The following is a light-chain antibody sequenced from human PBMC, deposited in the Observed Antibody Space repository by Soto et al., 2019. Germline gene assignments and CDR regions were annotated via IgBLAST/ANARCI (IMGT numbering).Light chain of an antibody. CDR1: SSSIGAGYD. J-gene: IGLJ3*02. Sequence: QSVLTQPPSVSGAPGQRVTISCAGSSSSIGAGYDVHWYQQLPGTAPKLLIYANNNRPAGVPDRFSGSKSGTSASLAITGLQAEDEGDYFCHSYDNSLSGWVFVGGTKLTVL. CDR2: ANN. CDR3: HSYDNSLSGWV. V-gene: IGLV1-40*01.